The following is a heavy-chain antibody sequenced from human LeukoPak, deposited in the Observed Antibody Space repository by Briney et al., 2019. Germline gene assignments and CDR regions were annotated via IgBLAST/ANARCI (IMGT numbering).Heavy chain of an antibody. V-gene: IGHV3-21*01. D-gene: IGHD2-15*01. CDR3: ARVGISEGSNTGYYYYYYMDV. Sequence: GGSLRLSCAASGFTFSSYSMNWVRQAPGKGLECVSSISSSSSYIYYADSVKGRFTISRDNAKNSLYLQMNSLRAEDTAVYYCARVGISEGSNTGYYYYYYMDVWGKGTTVTVSS. J-gene: IGHJ6*03. CDR2: ISSSSSYI. CDR1: GFTFSSYS.